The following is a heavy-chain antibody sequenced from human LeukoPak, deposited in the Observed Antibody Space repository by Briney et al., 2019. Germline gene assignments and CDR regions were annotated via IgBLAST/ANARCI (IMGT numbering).Heavy chain of an antibody. D-gene: IGHD1-1*01. CDR1: GGSISSYY. J-gene: IGHJ6*02. Sequence: PSETLSLTCTVSGGSISSYYWSWIRQPPGKGLEWLGYIYYSGSANYNPSLKSRVIISVDTSKNQFSLKLSSVTAADTAVYYCAREGRAGTTNYGMDVWGQGTTVTVSS. V-gene: IGHV4-59*01. CDR2: IYYSGSA. CDR3: AREGRAGTTNYGMDV.